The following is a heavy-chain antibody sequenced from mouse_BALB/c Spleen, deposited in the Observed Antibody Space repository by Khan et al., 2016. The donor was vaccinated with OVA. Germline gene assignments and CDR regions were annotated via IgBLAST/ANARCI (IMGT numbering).Heavy chain of an antibody. J-gene: IGHJ3*01. CDR3: ERGYYGDPFSY. V-gene: IGHV5-4*02. Sequence: EVELVESGGGVVKPGGSLKLSCAASGFTFSDYYMYWVRQTPEKRLEWVATISDGGSYTYYQESVKGRFTITRDEAKNNRYQQMSSLKSEDTTIYYWERGYYGDPFSYWGQGTLVTVSA. CDR1: GFTFSDYY. D-gene: IGHD2-13*01. CDR2: ISDGGSYT.